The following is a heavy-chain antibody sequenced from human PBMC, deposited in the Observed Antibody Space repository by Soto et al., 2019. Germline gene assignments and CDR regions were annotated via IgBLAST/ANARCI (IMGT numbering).Heavy chain of an antibody. D-gene: IGHD3-9*01. CDR1: GFTFSSYA. Sequence: PGGSLRLSCAASGFTFSSYAMTWVRQAPGKGLEWVSGISGSGGSTYYADSVKGRFTISRDNSKNTLYLQMNSLRAEDTAVYYCAKASDYDTLTGRSWFDPWGQGTLVTVSS. V-gene: IGHV3-23*01. CDR3: AKASDYDTLTGRSWFDP. J-gene: IGHJ5*02. CDR2: ISGSGGST.